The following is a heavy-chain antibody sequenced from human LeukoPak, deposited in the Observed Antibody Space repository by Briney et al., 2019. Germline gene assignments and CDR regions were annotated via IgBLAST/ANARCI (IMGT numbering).Heavy chain of an antibody. Sequence: GGSLRLSCPASGFTFSDYVMNWVRQAPGKGLEGVSSISSSSSYIYYADSLKGRFTISRDNAKNSLYLQMNSLRAEDTAVYYCAGLWFGDRPPFDYWGQGTLVTVSS. J-gene: IGHJ4*02. D-gene: IGHD3-10*01. CDR3: AGLWFGDRPPFDY. V-gene: IGHV3-21*01. CDR2: ISSSSSYI. CDR1: GFTFSDYV.